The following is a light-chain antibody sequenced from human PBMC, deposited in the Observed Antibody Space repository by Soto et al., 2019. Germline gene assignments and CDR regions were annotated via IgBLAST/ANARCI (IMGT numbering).Light chain of an antibody. Sequence: DIQMTQSPSSLPASARDKVTNNCQASQDINNHLNWYQQKAGKAPKLLINDASNLETGVPSRFSGSGSGTDFTLTISGLQPEDIATYYCQQYVNALTFGGGTKVDIK. CDR2: DAS. V-gene: IGKV1-33*01. J-gene: IGKJ4*01. CDR3: QQYVNALT. CDR1: QDINNH.